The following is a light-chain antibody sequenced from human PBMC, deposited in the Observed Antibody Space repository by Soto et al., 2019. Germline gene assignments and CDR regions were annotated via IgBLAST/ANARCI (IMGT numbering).Light chain of an antibody. CDR1: QSVFSY. J-gene: IGKJ4*01. Sequence: EIVLTQSPATLSLSPGERATLSCRASQSVFSYLAWYQQKPGQAPRLLIYDASNRATGIPARFIGSGSGADFTLTISSLEPEDFALYYCQQRSNWPLTFGGGTKVEIK. V-gene: IGKV3-11*01. CDR2: DAS. CDR3: QQRSNWPLT.